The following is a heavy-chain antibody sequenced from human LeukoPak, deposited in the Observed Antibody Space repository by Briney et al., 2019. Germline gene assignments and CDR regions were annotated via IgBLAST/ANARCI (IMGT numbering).Heavy chain of an antibody. CDR3: ALPYYDFWSGYHDAFDI. CDR2: IIPIFGTA. D-gene: IGHD3-3*01. Sequence: SVKVSCKASGGTFISQAISWVRQAPGQGLEWMGGIIPIFGTANYAQKFQGRVTTTADESTSTAYMELSSLRSEDTAVYYCALPYYDFWSGYHDAFDIWGQGTMVTVSS. CDR1: GGTFISQA. J-gene: IGHJ3*02. V-gene: IGHV1-69*13.